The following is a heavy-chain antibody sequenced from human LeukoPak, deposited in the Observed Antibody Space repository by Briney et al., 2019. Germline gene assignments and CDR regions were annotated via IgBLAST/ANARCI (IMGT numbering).Heavy chain of an antibody. CDR1: GGSISSSSYY. CDR2: IYYSGST. J-gene: IGHJ4*02. Sequence: SETLSLTCTVSGGSISSSSYYWGWIRQPPGKGLEWIGSIYYSGSTYYNPSLKSRVTISVDTSKNQFSLKLSSVTAADTAVYYCARQDSSGWYYFDYWGQRTLVTVSS. CDR3: ARQDSSGWYYFDY. D-gene: IGHD6-19*01. V-gene: IGHV4-39*01.